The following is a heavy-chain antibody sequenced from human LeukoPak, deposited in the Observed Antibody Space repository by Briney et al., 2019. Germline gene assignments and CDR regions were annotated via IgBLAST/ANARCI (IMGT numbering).Heavy chain of an antibody. CDR3: AKSGKSYCSGGSCYSFDY. CDR1: GFTFSSYA. CDR2: ISGSGGST. V-gene: IGHV3-23*01. Sequence: GGSLRLSCAASGFTFSSYAMSWVRQAPGKGLEWVSAISGSGGSTYYADSVKGRFTISRDNSKNTLYLQMNSLRAEDTAVYYCAKSGKSYCSGGSCYSFDYWGQGTLVTVSS. D-gene: IGHD2-15*01. J-gene: IGHJ4*02.